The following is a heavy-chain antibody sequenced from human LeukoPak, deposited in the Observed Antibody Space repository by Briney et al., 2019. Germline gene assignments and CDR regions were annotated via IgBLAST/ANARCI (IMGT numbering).Heavy chain of an antibody. J-gene: IGHJ4*02. Sequence: GGSLRLSCAASGFTFSSYCMHWVRQAPGKGLVWVSRINSDESSTDYAGSVKGRFTISRDNAKNTLYLQMNSLRAEDTAVYYCSSGYSSDYGGNTYWGQGTLVTVSS. D-gene: IGHD4-23*01. CDR2: INSDESST. CDR1: GFTFSSYC. CDR3: SSGYSSDYGGNTY. V-gene: IGHV3-74*01.